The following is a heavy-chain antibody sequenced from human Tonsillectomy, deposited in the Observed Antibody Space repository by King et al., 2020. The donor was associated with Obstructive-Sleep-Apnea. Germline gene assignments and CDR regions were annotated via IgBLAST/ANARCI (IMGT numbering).Heavy chain of an antibody. CDR2: VSGRGGTT. J-gene: IGHJ4*02. V-gene: IGHV3-23*04. CDR3: AKDRNSGGSCYNY. CDR1: GFTFSNYA. Sequence: VQLVESGGDLVQPGGSLRLSCAASGFTFSNYALTWVRQAPGKGLEWVASVSGRGGTTYYAAAVKGRFTISRDNSTDSRYLQMNSLRAEDTAVYYCAKDRNSGGSCYNYWGQETLVTVSS. D-gene: IGHD2-15*01.